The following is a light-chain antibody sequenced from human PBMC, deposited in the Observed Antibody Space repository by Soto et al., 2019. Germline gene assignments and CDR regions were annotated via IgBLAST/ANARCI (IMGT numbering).Light chain of an antibody. CDR1: QSVSSSY. V-gene: IGKV3-20*01. J-gene: IGKJ3*01. CDR3: QHYGSSLLFT. Sequence: EIVLTQSPGTLSLSPGERATLSCRASQSVSSSYLAWYQQKPGQAPRLLIYGASSRATGIPDRFSGSGSGTDFTLTISRQEPEDFAVYYCQHYGSSLLFTFGPGTKVDI. CDR2: GAS.